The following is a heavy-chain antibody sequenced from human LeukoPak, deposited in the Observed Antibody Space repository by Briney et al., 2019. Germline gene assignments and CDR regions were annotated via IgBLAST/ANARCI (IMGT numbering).Heavy chain of an antibody. CDR2: INHSGST. D-gene: IGHD2-21*02. Sequence: SETLSLTCAVYRGSFSAYYWSWLRQPPGKGLEWIGEINHSGSTNYNPSLKSRVTISVDTSKSQFSLKLSSVTAADTAVYYCARGGGDYGGYYFDYWGQGALVTVSS. CDR1: RGSFSAYY. J-gene: IGHJ4*02. CDR3: ARGGGDYGGYYFDY. V-gene: IGHV4-34*01.